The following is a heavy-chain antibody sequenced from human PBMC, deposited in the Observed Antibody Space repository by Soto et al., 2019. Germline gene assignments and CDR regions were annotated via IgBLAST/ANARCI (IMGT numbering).Heavy chain of an antibody. J-gene: IGHJ6*03. CDR2: ISGSGGST. CDR3: VKLLLATYYYYYDMDV. V-gene: IGHV3-23*01. D-gene: IGHD2-15*01. Sequence: GGSLRLSCAASGFTFSSYAMSWVRQAPGKGLEWVSAISGSGGSTYYADSVKGRFTISRDNSKNTLYLQMNSLRAEDTAVYYCVKLLLATYYYYYDMDVWGKGTTVTVSS. CDR1: GFTFSSYA.